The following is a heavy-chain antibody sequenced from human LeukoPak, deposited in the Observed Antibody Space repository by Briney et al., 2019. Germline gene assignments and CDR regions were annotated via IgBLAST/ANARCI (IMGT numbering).Heavy chain of an antibody. J-gene: IGHJ4*02. CDR2: IYPRDGST. CDR1: VNTFTNNY. V-gene: IGHV1-46*01. CDR3: ARDQEGFDY. Sequence: GASVKVSCKASVNTFTNNYLHWVRQAPGQGLEWMGMIYPRDGSTSYAQNFQGRVTVTRDTSTTTVHMELRGLRSEDTAVYYCARDQEGFDYWGQGTVVTVSS.